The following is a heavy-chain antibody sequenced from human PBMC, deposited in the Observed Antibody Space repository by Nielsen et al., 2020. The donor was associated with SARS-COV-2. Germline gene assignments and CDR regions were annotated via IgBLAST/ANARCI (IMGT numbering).Heavy chain of an antibody. V-gene: IGHV1-2*02. Sequence: ASVKVSCKASGYSFTGYYIHWVRQAPGQGLEWMGWINPDSGGTDYAQKFQGRVTMTRDTSINTANMKLSRLRSDDTAVYYCARELRVGMAINGPSDIWGQGTMVTVSS. CDR3: ARELRVGMAINGPSDI. J-gene: IGHJ3*02. CDR1: GYSFTGYY. CDR2: INPDSGGT. D-gene: IGHD5-24*01.